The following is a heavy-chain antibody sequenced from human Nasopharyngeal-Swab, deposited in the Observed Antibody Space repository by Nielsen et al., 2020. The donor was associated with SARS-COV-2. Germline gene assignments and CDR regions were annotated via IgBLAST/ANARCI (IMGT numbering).Heavy chain of an antibody. J-gene: IGHJ3*02. Sequence: SVKVSCKASGDTFNNNAISWVRQAPGQGLEWMGGIIPIYGTTNRARKFQGRLTITADDTTNTAYMELSSLRSEDTAVYYCARESLPSYYDDSRGYAGYAFDIWGQGTMVTVSS. V-gene: IGHV1-69*13. CDR2: IIPIYGTT. CDR1: GDTFNNNA. D-gene: IGHD3-22*01. CDR3: ARESLPSYYDDSRGYAGYAFDI.